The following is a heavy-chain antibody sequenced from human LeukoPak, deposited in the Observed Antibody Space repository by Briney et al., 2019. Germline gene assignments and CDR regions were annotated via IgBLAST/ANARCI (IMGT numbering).Heavy chain of an antibody. Sequence: AGGSLRLSCAASGFTFSTYDMHWVRQATGKGLEWVSGIGKAGDTYYADSVKGRFTISRDNAKNSLYLQMNSLRAEDTAVYYCASILRYFDYFDYWGQGTLVTVSS. D-gene: IGHD3-9*01. CDR1: GFTFSTYD. CDR3: ASILRYFDYFDY. J-gene: IGHJ4*02. V-gene: IGHV3-13*04. CDR2: IGKAGDT.